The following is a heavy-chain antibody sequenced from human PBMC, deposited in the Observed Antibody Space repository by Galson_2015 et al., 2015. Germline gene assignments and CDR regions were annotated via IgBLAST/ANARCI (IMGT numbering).Heavy chain of an antibody. D-gene: IGHD6-19*01. CDR3: ARDNSVWSSDY. CDR1: GYSFTGYW. V-gene: IGHV5-51*01. Sequence: QSGAEVKKPGESLQISCKGSGYSFTGYWIGWVRQLPGKGLEWMGIVYPGDSETRYSPSIQGQVTISADKSISTAYLQWSSLKASDTAMYYCARDNSVWSSDYWGQGTLVTVSS. J-gene: IGHJ4*02. CDR2: VYPGDSET.